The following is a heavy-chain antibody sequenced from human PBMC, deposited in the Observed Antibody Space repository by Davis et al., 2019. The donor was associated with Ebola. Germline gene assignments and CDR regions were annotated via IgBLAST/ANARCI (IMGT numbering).Heavy chain of an antibody. CDR3: ARSFINWNYSYYYYYGMDV. CDR2: ISSSGSTI. Sequence: PSETLSLTCAVYGGSFSGYYWSWIRQAPGKGLEWVSYISSSGSTIYYADSVKGRFTISRDNAKNSLYLQMNSLRAEDTAVYYCARSFINWNYSYYYYYGMDVWGQGTTVTVSS. V-gene: IGHV3-11*01. J-gene: IGHJ6*02. CDR1: GGSFSGYY. D-gene: IGHD1-7*01.